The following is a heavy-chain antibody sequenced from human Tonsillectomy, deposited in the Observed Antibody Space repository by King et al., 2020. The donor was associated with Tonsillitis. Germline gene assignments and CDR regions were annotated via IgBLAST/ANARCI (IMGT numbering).Heavy chain of an antibody. Sequence: MQLQESGPGLVKPSETLSLTCTVSGASISTSTYYWGWIRQPPGKGLEWIGTIYYTGSTYYNPSLKSRITISVDTSKNQFSLKLNSVTAADTAIYYCARLGGRFVEIWLWGQGTLVTVSS. CDR1: GASISTSTYY. J-gene: IGHJ4*02. D-gene: IGHD3-10*01. CDR2: IYYTGST. V-gene: IGHV4-39*01. CDR3: ARLGGRFVEIWL.